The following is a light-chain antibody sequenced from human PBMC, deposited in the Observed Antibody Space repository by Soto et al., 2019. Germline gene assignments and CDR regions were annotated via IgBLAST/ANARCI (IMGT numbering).Light chain of an antibody. Sequence: ETVLTXSPXXXSLSPGERATLSCRASRSISTYLAWYQQKPGQAPRLLIYEALNRATGIPARFSGSGSGTDFTLTISSLEPEDFAVYYCQQRNNWPLTFGGGTKVEIK. CDR3: QQRNNWPLT. CDR2: EAL. V-gene: IGKV3-11*01. CDR1: RSISTY. J-gene: IGKJ4*02.